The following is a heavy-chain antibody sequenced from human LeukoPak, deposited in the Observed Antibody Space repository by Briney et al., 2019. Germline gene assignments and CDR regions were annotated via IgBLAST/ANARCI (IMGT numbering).Heavy chain of an antibody. CDR1: GYTFTSYG. V-gene: IGHV1-18*01. Sequence: ASVKVSCMASGYTFTSYGISWVRQAPGQGLEWMGWISAYNGNTNYAQKLQGRVTMTTDTSTSTAYMELRSLRSDDTAVYYCARDPLSSSTSRGSNWFDPWGQGTLVTVSS. J-gene: IGHJ5*02. CDR3: ARDPLSSSTSRGSNWFDP. D-gene: IGHD2-2*01. CDR2: ISAYNGNT.